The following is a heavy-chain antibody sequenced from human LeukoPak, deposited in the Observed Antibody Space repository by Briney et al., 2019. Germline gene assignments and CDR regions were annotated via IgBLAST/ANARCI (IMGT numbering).Heavy chain of an antibody. Sequence: QPGGSLRLSCAASGFTFTTFSMTWVRQAPGKGLEWVSTIRPEGINYADSVKGRFAISRDDSMSTLFLQMNSLRAEDTAIYYCAKDYARGGCSLAHCNPIDSWGQGTLVTVSS. CDR1: GFTFTTFS. J-gene: IGHJ4*02. CDR2: IRPEGI. V-gene: IGHV3-23*01. D-gene: IGHD2-15*01. CDR3: AKDYARGGCSLAHCNPIDS.